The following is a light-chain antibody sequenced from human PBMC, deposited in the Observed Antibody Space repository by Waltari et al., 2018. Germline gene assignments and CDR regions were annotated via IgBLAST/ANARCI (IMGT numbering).Light chain of an antibody. J-gene: IGKJ1*01. Sequence: DFVLTQSPDSLAVSLGARATINCRSRQSVFYNSDNRNYLAWYQQKPGQPPKLLISWASTRRSGVPDRFSGSGSGTDFTLTINALQAEDVAVYYCQQYYSAPPWTFGQGTKVEIK. V-gene: IGKV4-1*01. CDR3: QQYYSAPPWT. CDR2: WAS. CDR1: QSVFYNSDNRNY.